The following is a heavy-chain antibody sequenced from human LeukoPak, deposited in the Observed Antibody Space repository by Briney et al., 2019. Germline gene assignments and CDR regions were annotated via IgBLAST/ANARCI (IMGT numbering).Heavy chain of an antibody. CDR2: INPNSGGT. D-gene: IGHD1-26*01. CDR1: GYTFTGYY. CDR3: ARDIGRYSGSYPDY. J-gene: IGHJ4*02. Sequence: ASVKVSCKASGYTFTGYYMHWVRQAPGQGLEWMGWINPNSGGTNYVQKFQGRVTMTRDTSISTAYMELSRLRSDDTAVYYCARDIGRYSGSYPDYWGQGTLVTVSS. V-gene: IGHV1-2*02.